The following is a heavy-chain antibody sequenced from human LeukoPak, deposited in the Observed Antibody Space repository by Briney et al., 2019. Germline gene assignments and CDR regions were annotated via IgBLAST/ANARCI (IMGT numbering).Heavy chain of an antibody. CDR1: GFTFRSYE. J-gene: IGHJ4*02. Sequence: GGSLRLSCAASGFTFRSYEMNWVRQAPGKGLEWVSYISSSGDTIDYADSVKGRSTISRDNAKNSLYPQMDNLRAEDTAVYYCNRDLVYCTDDNCHHFDYWGRGTLVTVSS. CDR2: ISSSGDTI. V-gene: IGHV3-48*03. D-gene: IGHD2-8*01. CDR3: NRDLVYCTDDNCHHFDY.